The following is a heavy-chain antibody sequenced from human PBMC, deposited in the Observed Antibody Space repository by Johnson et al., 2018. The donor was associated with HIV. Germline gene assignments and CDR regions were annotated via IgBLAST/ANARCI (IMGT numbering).Heavy chain of an antibody. D-gene: IGHD6-6*01. CDR3: ASGVTARAPLLI. Sequence: VQLVESGGGVVQPGRSLRLSCAASGFTFSSYAMHWVRQAPGKGLESISYISSSGSTIYYADSVRGRFTISRDNSRNTVSLQMIILRHKDTAMYYCASGVTARAPLLIWGQGTMVTVSS. CDR2: ISSSGSTI. V-gene: IGHV3-48*02. CDR1: GFTFSSYA. J-gene: IGHJ3*02.